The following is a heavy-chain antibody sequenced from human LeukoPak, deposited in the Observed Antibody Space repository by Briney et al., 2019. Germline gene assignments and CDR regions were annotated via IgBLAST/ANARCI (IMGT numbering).Heavy chain of an antibody. Sequence: GGSLRLSCAASGFTFSSYSMNWVRQAPGKGLEWVSSISSSSSYIYYADSVKGRFTISRDNAKNSLYLQMNSLRAEDTAVYYCARDPGQQLPFYWFDPWGQGTLVTVSS. D-gene: IGHD6-13*01. V-gene: IGHV3-21*01. CDR3: ARDPGQQLPFYWFDP. CDR2: ISSSSSYI. J-gene: IGHJ5*02. CDR1: GFTFSSYS.